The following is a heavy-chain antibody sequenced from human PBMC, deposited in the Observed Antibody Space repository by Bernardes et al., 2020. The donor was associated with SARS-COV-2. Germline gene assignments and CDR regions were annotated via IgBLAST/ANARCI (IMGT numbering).Heavy chain of an antibody. J-gene: IGHJ4*02. CDR2: ISGSAGST. D-gene: IGHD4-17*01. V-gene: IGHV3-23*01. CDR1: GYSFSSYA. CDR3: ARSRDYGDFGGILRWYYFDY. Sequence: GGSLRLSCAASGYSFSSYAMTWVRQAPGKGLEWVSAISGSAGSTYYADSLKGRFTISRDNSKNTLYLQMNSLRAEDTAVYYCARSRDYGDFGGILRWYYFDYWGQGTLVTVSS.